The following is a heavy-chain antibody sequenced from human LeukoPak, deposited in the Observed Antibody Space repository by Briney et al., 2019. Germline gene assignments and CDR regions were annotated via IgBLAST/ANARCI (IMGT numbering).Heavy chain of an antibody. CDR3: ARDPPYSGSYYGFDY. CDR2: ISSSSSTI. Sequence: GGSLRLSCAASGFTFSSYSMNWVRQAPGKGLEWVSYISSSSSTIYYADSVKGRFTISRGNAKNSLYLQMNSLRDEDTAVYYCARDPPYSGSYYGFDYWGQGTLVTVSS. D-gene: IGHD1-26*01. CDR1: GFTFSSYS. V-gene: IGHV3-48*02. J-gene: IGHJ4*02.